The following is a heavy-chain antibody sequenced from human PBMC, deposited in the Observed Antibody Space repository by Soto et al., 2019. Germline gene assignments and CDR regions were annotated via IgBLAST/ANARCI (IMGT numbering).Heavy chain of an antibody. CDR2: ITYDGSFQ. D-gene: IGHD1-7*01. CDR3: AKDRVGGTFYTPLAF. Sequence: HPWWSLRLSCQASVFNFDNYGMHWFRQAPGKGLEWVAVITYDGSFQYYADSVKGRFTISRDNSKNTLSLHLNTLKPEDTAVYHCAKDRVGGTFYTPLAFWGQGTLVTVSS. J-gene: IGHJ4*02. CDR1: VFNFDNYG. V-gene: IGHV3-30*18.